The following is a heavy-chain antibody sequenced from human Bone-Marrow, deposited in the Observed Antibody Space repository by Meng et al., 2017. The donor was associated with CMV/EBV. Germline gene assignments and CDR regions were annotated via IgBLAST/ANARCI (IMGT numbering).Heavy chain of an antibody. Sequence: GESLKISCAASGFTFSSYDMHWVRQATGKGLEWVSAIGTAGDTYYPGSVKGRFTISRENAKNSLYLQMNSLRAGDTAVYYCAREVSNAFDIWVQGTMVTVSS. CDR2: IGTAGDT. D-gene: IGHD2-8*01. V-gene: IGHV3-13*01. CDR1: GFTFSSYD. CDR3: AREVSNAFDI. J-gene: IGHJ3*02.